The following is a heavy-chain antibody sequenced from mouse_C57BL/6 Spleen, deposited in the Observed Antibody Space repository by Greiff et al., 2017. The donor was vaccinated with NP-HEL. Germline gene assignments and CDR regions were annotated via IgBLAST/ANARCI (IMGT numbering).Heavy chain of an antibody. CDR3: ARHYYGSSYDY. Sequence: QVQLQQSGPELVKPGASVKISCKASGYTFTSYWMHWVKQRPGQGLEWIGNINPSNGGTNYNEKFKSKATLTVDKSSSTAYMQLSSLTSEDSAVYYCARHYYGSSYDYWGQGTTLAVSS. J-gene: IGHJ2*01. V-gene: IGHV1-53*01. D-gene: IGHD1-1*01. CDR2: INPSNGGT. CDR1: GYTFTSYW.